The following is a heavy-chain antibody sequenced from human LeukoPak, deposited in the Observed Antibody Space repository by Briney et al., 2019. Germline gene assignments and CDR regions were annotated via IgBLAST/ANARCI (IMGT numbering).Heavy chain of an antibody. CDR2: ISFDGNNK. J-gene: IGHJ6*02. Sequence: PGGSLRLSCAASGFTFSSYAMHWVRLAPGKGLEWVAVISFDGNNKYYADSVKGRFTISRDNSKNTLFLQMNSLRVEDTAVYSCTRGPRPLRYCSGGSCPSYYSGMDVWGLGTTVTVSS. D-gene: IGHD2-15*01. CDR3: TRGPRPLRYCSGGSCPSYYSGMDV. V-gene: IGHV3-30*04. CDR1: GFTFSSYA.